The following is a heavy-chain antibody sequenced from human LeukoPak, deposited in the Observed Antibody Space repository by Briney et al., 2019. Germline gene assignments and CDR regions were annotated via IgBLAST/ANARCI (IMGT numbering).Heavy chain of an antibody. J-gene: IGHJ3*02. CDR1: EFTFSSYS. Sequence: GGSLRLSCAASEFTFSSYSMNWVRQAPGKGLEWVSSISSRSSYIYYADSVKGRFTISRDNAKNSLYLQMNSLRAEDTAVYYCARDLFEIVVVITTTDAFDIWGQGTLVTVSS. CDR2: ISSRSSYI. D-gene: IGHD3-22*01. V-gene: IGHV3-21*01. CDR3: ARDLFEIVVVITTTDAFDI.